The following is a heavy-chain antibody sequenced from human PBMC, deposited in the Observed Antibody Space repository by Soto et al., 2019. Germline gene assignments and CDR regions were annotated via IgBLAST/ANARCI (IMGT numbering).Heavy chain of an antibody. D-gene: IGHD2-2*01. Sequence: ASVKVSCKASGFTFTSSAMQWVRQARGQRLEWIGWIVVGSGNTNYAQKFQERVTITRDMSTSTAYMELSSLRSEDTAVYYCAALQYCSSTSCYYVLDYWGQGTLVTVSS. CDR2: IVVGSGNT. J-gene: IGHJ4*02. V-gene: IGHV1-58*02. CDR1: GFTFTSSA. CDR3: AALQYCSSTSCYYVLDY.